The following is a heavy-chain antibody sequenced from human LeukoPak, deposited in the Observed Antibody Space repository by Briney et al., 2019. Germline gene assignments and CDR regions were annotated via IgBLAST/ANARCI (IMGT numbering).Heavy chain of an antibody. CDR3: ARAASIAARYYYYYGMDV. V-gene: IGHV1-2*02. J-gene: IGHJ6*02. D-gene: IGHD6-6*01. CDR2: INPNSGGT. CDR1: GYTFTGYY. Sequence: ASVKVSCKASGYTFTGYYMHWVRQAPGQGLEWMGWINPNSGGTNYAQKFQGRVTMTRDTSISIAYMELSRLRSDDTAVYYCARAASIAARYYYYYGMDVWGQGTTVTVSS.